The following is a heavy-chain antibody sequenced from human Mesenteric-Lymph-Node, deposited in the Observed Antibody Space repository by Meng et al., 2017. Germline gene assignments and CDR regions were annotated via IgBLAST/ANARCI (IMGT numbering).Heavy chain of an antibody. D-gene: IGHD2-15*01. Sequence: SETLSLTCAVSGYSISSGYFWVWIRQTPGKGLEWIGSLYHGGDSYYNSSLKSRVTISMDTSRNHVSLNLRSVTAADTAVYYCARRSCSGESCYLNYWGQGIPDTVSS. J-gene: IGHJ4*02. CDR1: GYSISSGYF. CDR2: LYHGGDS. CDR3: ARRSCSGESCYLNY. V-gene: IGHV4-38-2*01.